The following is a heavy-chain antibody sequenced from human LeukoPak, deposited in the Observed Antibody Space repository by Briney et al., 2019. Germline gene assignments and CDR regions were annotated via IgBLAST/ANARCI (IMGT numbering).Heavy chain of an antibody. CDR3: ARYDSRAQAGYFDL. CDR2: IYYSGTT. CDR1: GDSISSDGYY. V-gene: IGHV4-31*03. J-gene: IGHJ2*01. Sequence: NASETLSLTCTVSGDSISSDGYYWTWIRQHPGKGLEWIGYIYYSGTTFYNPSLKSRFTISVDTSDNQFSLRLSSVTAADTAVYYCARYDSRAQAGYFDLWGRGALLTVSS. D-gene: IGHD6-13*01.